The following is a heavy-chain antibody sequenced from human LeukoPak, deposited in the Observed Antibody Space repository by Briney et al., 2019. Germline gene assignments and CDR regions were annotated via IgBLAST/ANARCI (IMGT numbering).Heavy chain of an antibody. CDR3: ARGDYDSSGYHSGWFDP. CDR2: INPSGGST. Sequence: GASVKVSCKASGYTFTNYYLHWVRQAPGQGLEWMGIINPSGGSTNYAQEFQGRVTMTRDTSTSTVYMELSSLRSEDTAVYYCARGDYDSSGYHSGWFDPWGQGTLVTVSS. CDR1: GYTFTNYY. J-gene: IGHJ5*02. D-gene: IGHD3-22*01. V-gene: IGHV1-46*01.